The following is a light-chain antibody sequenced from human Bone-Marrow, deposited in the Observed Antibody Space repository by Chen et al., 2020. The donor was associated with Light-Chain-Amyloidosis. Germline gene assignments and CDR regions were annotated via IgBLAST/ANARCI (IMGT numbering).Light chain of an antibody. CDR1: NIGSTS. J-gene: IGLJ3*02. CDR3: QVWDRSSDRPV. V-gene: IGLV3-21*02. CDR2: DDS. Sequence: SYVLTQPDSVSVAPGQTATIACGGNNIGSTSVHWYQQTPGQAPLLVVYDDSDRPSGIPERLSGSNSGNTATLTISRVEAGDEADYYCQVWDRSSDRPVFGGGTKLTVL.